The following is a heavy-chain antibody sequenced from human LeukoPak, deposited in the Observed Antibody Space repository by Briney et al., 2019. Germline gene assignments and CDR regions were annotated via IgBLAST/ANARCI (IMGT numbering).Heavy chain of an antibody. Sequence: SETLSLTCAVYGGSFSGYYWSWIRQPPGKGLEWIGEINHSGSTNYNPSLKSRVTISVDTSKNQFSLKLSSVTAADTAVYYCANRRRYCSGGSCFSYYFDYWGQGTLVTVSS. CDR3: ANRRRYCSGGSCFSYYFDY. V-gene: IGHV4-34*01. CDR1: GGSFSGYY. CDR2: INHSGST. D-gene: IGHD2-15*01. J-gene: IGHJ4*02.